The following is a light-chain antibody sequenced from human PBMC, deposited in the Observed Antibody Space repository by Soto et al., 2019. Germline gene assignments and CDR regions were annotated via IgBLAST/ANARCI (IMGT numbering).Light chain of an antibody. V-gene: IGKV1-5*03. Sequence: DIQMTQSPSTLSASVGDRVTITCRASQSISTWLAWYQQKPGRAPKLLIYKASTLESRVPSRFSGSGSGTEFTLTISSLQPDDFATYYCQQYNSYSLTFGGGTKVEI. CDR3: QQYNSYSLT. J-gene: IGKJ4*01. CDR1: QSISTW. CDR2: KAS.